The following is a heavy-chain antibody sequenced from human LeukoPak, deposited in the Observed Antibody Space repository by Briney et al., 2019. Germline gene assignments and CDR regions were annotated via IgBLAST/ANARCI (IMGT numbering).Heavy chain of an antibody. D-gene: IGHD2-8*01. CDR1: GGSISSYY. Sequence: PSETLSLTCTVSGGSISSYYWSWIRQPPGKGLEWIGYIYYSGSTNYNPSLKSRVTISVDTSKNQFPLKLSSVTAADTAVYYCARDRGLIEAFDIWGQGTMVTVSS. V-gene: IGHV4-59*01. CDR3: ARDRGLIEAFDI. CDR2: IYYSGST. J-gene: IGHJ3*02.